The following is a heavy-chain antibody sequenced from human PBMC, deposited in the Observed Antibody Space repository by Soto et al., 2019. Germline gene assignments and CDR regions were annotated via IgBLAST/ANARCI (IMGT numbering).Heavy chain of an antibody. CDR3: ARDREYYYDSSGNYYYHYGMDV. D-gene: IGHD3-22*01. V-gene: IGHV1-18*04. CDR2: ISGYNGNT. J-gene: IGHJ6*02. CDR1: GYTFTNYG. Sequence: QVQLVESGAEVKKPGASVKVSCKASGYTFTNYGISWVRQAPGQGLEWMGWISGYNGNTKYAQKFQGRVTMTTDTPTSTADMDLRSLRSDDTAVYYCARDREYYYDSSGNYYYHYGMDVRGQGTTVTVS.